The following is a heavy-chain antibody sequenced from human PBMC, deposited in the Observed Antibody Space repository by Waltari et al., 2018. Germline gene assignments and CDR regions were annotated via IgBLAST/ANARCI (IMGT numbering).Heavy chain of an antibody. CDR1: GYTLTELS. Sequence: QVQLVQSGAEVKKPGASVKVSCKVSGYTLTELSMPWVRQAPGKGLEWMGGFDPEDGETIYAQKFQGRVTMTEDTSTDTAYMELSSLRSEDTAVYYCATAATGYYYDSSGAYHNFDYWGQGTLVTVSS. CDR2: FDPEDGET. J-gene: IGHJ4*02. V-gene: IGHV1-24*01. CDR3: ATAATGYYYDSSGAYHNFDY. D-gene: IGHD3-22*01.